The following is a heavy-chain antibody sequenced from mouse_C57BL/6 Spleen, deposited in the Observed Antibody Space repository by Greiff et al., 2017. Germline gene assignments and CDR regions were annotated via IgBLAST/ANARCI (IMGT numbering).Heavy chain of an antibody. CDR1: GFNIKDDY. J-gene: IGHJ1*03. CDR3: TYYSNPYWYFDV. CDR2: IDPENGDT. V-gene: IGHV14-4*01. D-gene: IGHD2-5*01. Sequence: VQLQQSGAELVRPGASVKLSCTASGFNIKDDYMHWVKQRPEQGLEWIGWIDPENGDTEYASKFQGKATITADTSSNTAYLQLSSLTSEDTAVYYCTYYSNPYWYFDVWGTGTTVTVSS.